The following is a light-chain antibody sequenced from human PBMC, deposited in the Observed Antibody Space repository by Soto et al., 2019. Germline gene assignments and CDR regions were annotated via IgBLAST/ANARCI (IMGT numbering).Light chain of an antibody. CDR3: SSFTNNNTPHVV. J-gene: IGLJ2*01. CDR1: DSDVGGYNY. V-gene: IGLV2-14*01. CDR2: GVY. Sequence: QSALTQPASLSGSPGQSITISCTGTDSDVGGYNYVSWYQQHPGKAPKLMIYGVYNRPSGVSNRFSGSKSGNTASLTISGLQAEDEADYYCSSFTNNNTPHVVFGGGTKLTVL.